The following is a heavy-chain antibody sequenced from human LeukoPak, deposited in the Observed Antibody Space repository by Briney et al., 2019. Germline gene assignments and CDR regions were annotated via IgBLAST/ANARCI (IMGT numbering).Heavy chain of an antibody. Sequence: ASVKVSCKASGYSFTSYYMHWVRQAPGQGLEWMGFVNPSGSSAAYAQKFQGRLTMTRDMFTSTDYMELTSLTSDDTAVYYCARDNSVGETAWWFDPWGQGTLVTVSS. CDR2: VNPSGSSA. V-gene: IGHV1-46*01. D-gene: IGHD1-26*01. J-gene: IGHJ5*02. CDR3: ARDNSVGETAWWFDP. CDR1: GYSFTSYY.